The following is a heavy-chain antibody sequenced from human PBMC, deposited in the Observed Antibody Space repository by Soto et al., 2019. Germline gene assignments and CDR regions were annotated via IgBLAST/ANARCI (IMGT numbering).Heavy chain of an antibody. D-gene: IGHD2-21*01. V-gene: IGHV4-31*03. J-gene: IGHJ6*02. CDR3: AASCVGCGGFNYYGMDV. Sequence: QVQLQESGPGLVKPSQTLSLTCTVSGGSISSGGYYWTWIRQHPGKGLEWIGYIYYSGSTCYIPSLKSRVTISVDTSKNQFSLKLSSVTAADTAVYYCAASCVGCGGFNYYGMDVWGQGTTVTLSS. CDR2: IYYSGST. CDR1: GGSISSGGYY.